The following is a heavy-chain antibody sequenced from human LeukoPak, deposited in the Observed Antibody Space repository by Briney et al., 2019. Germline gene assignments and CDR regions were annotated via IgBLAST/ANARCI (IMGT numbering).Heavy chain of an antibody. V-gene: IGHV4-59*08. Sequence: SETLSLTCTVSGDSINKYFWSWIRQPPGKGLEWIGFIYYSGSTYYNPSLKSRVTISVDRSKNQFSLKLTSMTPADTAVYYCARRDDYTRWFDPWGQGALVTVSS. CDR1: GDSINKYF. J-gene: IGHJ5*02. CDR2: IYYSGST. D-gene: IGHD4-11*01. CDR3: ARRDDYTRWFDP.